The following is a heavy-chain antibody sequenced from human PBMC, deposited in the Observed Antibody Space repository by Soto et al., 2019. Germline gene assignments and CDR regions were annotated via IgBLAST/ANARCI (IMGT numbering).Heavy chain of an antibody. D-gene: IGHD1-7*01. V-gene: IGHV3-7*03. CDR3: AKLRGDHTVFDY. J-gene: IGHJ4*02. CDR2: IKQDGSVK. CDR1: GFTFSNYW. Sequence: SLRLSCAPSGFTFSNYWMSWVRQAPGQGLEWVASIKQDGSVKHYVDSVKGRFTISRENAEKSLHLQMNSLRAEDTAVYYCAKLRGDHTVFDYWGQGARVTVSS.